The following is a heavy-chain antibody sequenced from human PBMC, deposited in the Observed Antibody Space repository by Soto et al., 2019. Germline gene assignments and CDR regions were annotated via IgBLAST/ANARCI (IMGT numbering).Heavy chain of an antibody. V-gene: IGHV4-39*01. Sequence: PSETLSLTCTVSGGSISSSSYYWGWIRQPPGKGLEWIGSIYYSGSTYYNPSLKSRVTISVDTSKNQFSLKLSSVTAADTAVYYCARHRGDYVFGYWGQGTLVTVSS. D-gene: IGHD4-17*01. J-gene: IGHJ4*02. CDR1: GGSISSSSYY. CDR2: IYYSGST. CDR3: ARHRGDYVFGY.